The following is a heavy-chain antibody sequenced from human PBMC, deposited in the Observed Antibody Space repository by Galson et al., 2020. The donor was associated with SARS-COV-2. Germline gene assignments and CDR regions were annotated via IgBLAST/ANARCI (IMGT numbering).Heavy chain of an antibody. Sequence: SETLSLTCTVSGGSISSSSYYWGWIHQPPGKGLEWIGSIYYSGSTYYNPSLKSRVTISVDTSKNQFSLKLSSVTAADTAVYYCARHKGQLLWFGELLKNNWFDPWGQGTLVTVSS. D-gene: IGHD3-10*01. CDR2: IYYSGST. V-gene: IGHV4-39*01. CDR3: ARHKGQLLWFGELLKNNWFDP. J-gene: IGHJ5*02. CDR1: GGSISSSSYY.